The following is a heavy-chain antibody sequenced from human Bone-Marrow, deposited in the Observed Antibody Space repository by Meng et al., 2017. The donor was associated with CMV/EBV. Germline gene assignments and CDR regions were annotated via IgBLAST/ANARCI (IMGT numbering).Heavy chain of an antibody. V-gene: IGHV3-23*01. D-gene: IGHD1-26*01. CDR3: AKDSAGSHFPQEGDY. CDR2: ISGSGGST. CDR1: GFTFSSYA. Sequence: GESLKISCAASGFTFSSYAMSWVRQAPGKGLEWVSAISGSGGSTYYADSVKGRFTISRDNYKNTLYLQMNSLRAEDTAVYYGAKDSAGSHFPQEGDYWGQGTLVTVSS. J-gene: IGHJ4*02.